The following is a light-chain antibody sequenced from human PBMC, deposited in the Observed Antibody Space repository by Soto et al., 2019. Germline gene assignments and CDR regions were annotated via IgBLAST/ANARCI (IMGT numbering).Light chain of an antibody. Sequence: EVLMTQSPATLSVSPGERATLSCRASQSVSSSYLAWYQQKPGQAPRLLIYGASSRATGIPDRFSGSGSGTDFTLTISRLEPGDFAVYYCQQYVTSPPGTFGQGTKVDIK. CDR2: GAS. V-gene: IGKV3-20*01. CDR3: QQYVTSPPGT. CDR1: QSVSSSY. J-gene: IGKJ1*01.